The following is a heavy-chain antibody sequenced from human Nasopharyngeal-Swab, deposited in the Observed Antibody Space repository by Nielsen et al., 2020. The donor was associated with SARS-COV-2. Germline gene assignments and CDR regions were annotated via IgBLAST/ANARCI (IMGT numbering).Heavy chain of an antibody. CDR3: ATDWGSSSPFDC. J-gene: IGHJ4*02. D-gene: IGHD6-6*01. CDR2: ISSGSSTI. CDR1: GFTFSSYG. Sequence: GESLKISCAVSGFTFSSYGMNWVRQAPGKGLEWVSYISSGSSTIHYADSVKGRFTISRDNAKNSLYLQMNSLRDEDTAVYYCATDWGSSSPFDCWGQGTLVTVSS. V-gene: IGHV3-48*02.